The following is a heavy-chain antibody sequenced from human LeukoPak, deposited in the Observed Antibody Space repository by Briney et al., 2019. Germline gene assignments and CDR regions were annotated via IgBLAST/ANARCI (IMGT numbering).Heavy chain of an antibody. CDR3: ARRLNWNDVTWFDP. CDR1: GGSFSGYY. V-gene: IGHV4-59*08. D-gene: IGHD1-1*01. CDR2: IYYSGST. J-gene: IGHJ5*02. Sequence: SETLSLTCAVYGGSFSGYYWSWIRQPPGKGLEWIGYIYYSGSTNYNPSLKGRVTISVDTSKNQFSLKLSSVTAADTAVYYCARRLNWNDVTWFDPWGQGTLVTVSS.